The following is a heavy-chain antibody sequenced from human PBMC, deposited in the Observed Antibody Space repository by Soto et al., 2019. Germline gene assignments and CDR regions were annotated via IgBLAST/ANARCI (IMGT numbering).Heavy chain of an antibody. CDR2: ISGIYDSEQST. D-gene: IGHD1-26*01. J-gene: IGHJ4*02. CDR1: GFTFKNYA. V-gene: IGHV3-23*01. CDR3: VKDYSAVGARRCDY. Sequence: EVHLLESGGDLVKAGGSLRLSCTASGFTFKNYALSWVRQAPGKGLEWISAISGIYDSEQSTFYADSVKGRFTTSRDNLKNTLYLQMSSLRVDDTAVYYCVKDYSAVGARRCDYWGQGTLVTVSS.